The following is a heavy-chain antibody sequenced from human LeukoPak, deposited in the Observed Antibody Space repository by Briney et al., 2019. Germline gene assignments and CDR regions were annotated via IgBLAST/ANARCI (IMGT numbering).Heavy chain of an antibody. CDR2: ISASGGIT. D-gene: IGHD3-16*01. CDR3: ARDDHWGYAFDI. CDR1: GMTFDTYT. J-gene: IGHJ3*02. Sequence: PGGSLRLSCKASGMTFDTYTMSWVRQAPGQGLEWVSGISASGGITFYADSVKGRFTISRDNSKNTLYLQMNSLRAEDTAVYYCARDDHWGYAFDIWGQGTMVTVSS. V-gene: IGHV3-23*01.